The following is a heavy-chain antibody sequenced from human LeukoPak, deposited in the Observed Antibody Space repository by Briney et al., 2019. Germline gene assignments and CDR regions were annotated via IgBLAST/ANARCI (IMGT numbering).Heavy chain of an antibody. V-gene: IGHV4-4*07. CDR2: ISTSGST. J-gene: IGHJ4*02. D-gene: IGHD3-16*01. CDR3: ARVMGGVRYFDY. Sequence: SETLSLTCAVSGGSISNYYWSWIRQPAGKGPEWIGRISTSGSTNYNPSLRSRVTMSVDTSKNHFSLKLSSVTAADTAIYFCARVMGGVRYFDYWGQGTLVTVSS. CDR1: GGSISNYY.